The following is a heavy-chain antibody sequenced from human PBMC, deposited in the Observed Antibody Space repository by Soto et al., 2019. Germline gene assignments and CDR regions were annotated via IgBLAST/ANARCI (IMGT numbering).Heavy chain of an antibody. J-gene: IGHJ5*02. CDR1: GDSVSSNSAA. V-gene: IGHV6-1*01. Sequence: PSQTLSLTCVISGDSVSSNSAAWNWIRQSPSRGLEWLGRTYYRSKWYNDYAVSVKSRITINPDTSKNQFSLQLNSVTPEDTAVYYCAREKDSSGWSRGNWFDPWGQGTLVTVSS. CDR2: TYYRSKWYN. D-gene: IGHD6-19*01. CDR3: AREKDSSGWSRGNWFDP.